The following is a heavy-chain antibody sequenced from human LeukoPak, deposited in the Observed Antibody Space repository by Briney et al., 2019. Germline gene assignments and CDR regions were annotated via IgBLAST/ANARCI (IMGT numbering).Heavy chain of an antibody. Sequence: SETLSLTCTVSGGSISSYYWSWIRQPPGKGLEWIGYIYYSGSTNYNPSLKSRVTISVDTSKNQFSLKLSSVTAADTAVYYCARQPRSPYSSGWYYFDYWGQGTLVTVSS. CDR3: ARQPRSPYSSGWYYFDY. D-gene: IGHD6-19*01. CDR2: IYYSGST. V-gene: IGHV4-59*08. J-gene: IGHJ4*02. CDR1: GGSISSYY.